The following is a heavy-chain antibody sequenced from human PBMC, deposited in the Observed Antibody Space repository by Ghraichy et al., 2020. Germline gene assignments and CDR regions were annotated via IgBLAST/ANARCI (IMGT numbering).Heavy chain of an antibody. CDR3: ARSWPYYYDSTAYGPGTGVYFDL. D-gene: IGHD3-22*01. CDR1: GYSISSGHY. J-gene: IGHJ2*01. Sequence: SETLSLTCIVSGYSISSGHYWGWIRRPPGKGLEWIGSTYHSGGTYYNPPLKSRVTISVDTSKNQFSLKLRSVTAADTAVYYCARSWPYYYDSTAYGPGTGVYFDLWGRGTLVTVSS. V-gene: IGHV4-38-2*02. CDR2: TYHSGGT.